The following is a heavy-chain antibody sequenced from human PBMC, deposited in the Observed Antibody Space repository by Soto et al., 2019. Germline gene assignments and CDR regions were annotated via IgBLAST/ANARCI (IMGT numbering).Heavy chain of an antibody. Sequence: GASLKSSCERSGYSFTSYWRGPVRQMTGKGLEGMGIIYPGDSDTRYSPSFQGQVTISADKSISTAYLQWSSLKASDTAMYYCARTAAAGKYYYGMDVWGQGTTVTGSS. D-gene: IGHD6-13*01. CDR2: IYPGDSDT. CDR1: GYSFTSYW. V-gene: IGHV5-51*01. J-gene: IGHJ6*02. CDR3: ARTAAAGKYYYGMDV.